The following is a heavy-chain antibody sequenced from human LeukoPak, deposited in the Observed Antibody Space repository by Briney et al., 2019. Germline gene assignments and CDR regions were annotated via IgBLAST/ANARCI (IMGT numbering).Heavy chain of an antibody. CDR3: AREGYSYGDGMDV. D-gene: IGHD5-18*01. J-gene: IGHJ6*02. V-gene: IGHV1-69*13. Sequence: SVKVSCKASGYTFTDYYIHWVRQAPGQGLEWMGGIIPIFGTANYAQKFQGRVTITADESTSTAYMELSSLRSEDTAVYYCAREGYSYGDGMDVWGQGTTVTVSS. CDR2: IIPIFGTA. CDR1: GYTFTDYY.